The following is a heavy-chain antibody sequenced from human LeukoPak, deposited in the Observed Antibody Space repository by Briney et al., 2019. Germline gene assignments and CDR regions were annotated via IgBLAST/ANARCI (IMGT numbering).Heavy chain of an antibody. J-gene: IGHJ4*02. CDR2: IYSGGST. CDR3: ARDYDILTGYFPIGLDY. Sequence: GGSLRLSCAASGFTVSSNYMSWVRQAPGKGLEWVSVIYSGGSTYYADSVKGRFTISRDNAKNSLYLQMNSLRAEDTAIYYCARDYDILTGYFPIGLDYWGQGTLVTVSS. CDR1: GFTVSSNY. V-gene: IGHV3-53*01. D-gene: IGHD3-9*01.